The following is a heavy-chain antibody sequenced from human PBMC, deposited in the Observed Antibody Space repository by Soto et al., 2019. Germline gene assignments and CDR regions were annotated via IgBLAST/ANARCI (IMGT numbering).Heavy chain of an antibody. CDR3: AKPLSSGWYGHSDY. J-gene: IGHJ4*02. Sequence: GGSLILSCAASGFTFSSYAMSWVRQAPGKGLEWVSAISGSGGSTYYADSVKGRFTISRDNSKNTLYLQMNSLRAEDTAVYYCAKPLSSGWYGHSDYWGQGTLVTVSS. V-gene: IGHV3-23*01. CDR1: GFTFSSYA. CDR2: ISGSGGST. D-gene: IGHD6-19*01.